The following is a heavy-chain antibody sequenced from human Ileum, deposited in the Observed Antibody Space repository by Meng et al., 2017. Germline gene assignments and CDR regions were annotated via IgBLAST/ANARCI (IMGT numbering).Heavy chain of an antibody. V-gene: IGHV3-74*01. CDR3: ARGGLFNWYFDL. CDR1: GFTFSSYW. Sequence: GGSLRLSCAASGFTFSSYWMHWVRQAPGKGLVWVSRIKGDESSTNYADSVKGRSTISRDNAKNTLYLQVDSLSIEDTAVYYCARGGLFNWYFDLWGRGTLVTVSS. D-gene: IGHD2/OR15-2a*01. CDR2: IKGDESST. J-gene: IGHJ2*01.